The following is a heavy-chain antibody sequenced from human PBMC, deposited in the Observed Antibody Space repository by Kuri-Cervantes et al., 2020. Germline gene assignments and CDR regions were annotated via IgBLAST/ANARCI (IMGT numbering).Heavy chain of an antibody. D-gene: IGHD3-10*01. J-gene: IGHJ6*03. V-gene: IGHV1-69*05. Sequence: SVKVFCKASGYTFTGYYVHWVRQAPGQGLEWMGGIIPIFGTANYAQKFQGRVTITTDESTSTAYMELSSLRSEDTAVYYCARTYGSWMSFAYYYYMDVWGKGTTVTVSS. CDR3: ARTYGSWMSFAYYYYMDV. CDR1: GYTFTGYY. CDR2: IIPIFGTA.